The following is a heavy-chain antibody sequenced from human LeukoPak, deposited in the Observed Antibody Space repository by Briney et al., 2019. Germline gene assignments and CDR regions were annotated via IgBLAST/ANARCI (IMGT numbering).Heavy chain of an antibody. V-gene: IGHV3-9*01. CDR1: GLNVSSSY. J-gene: IGHJ4*02. CDR3: AKAVTAYSSSNFDY. D-gene: IGHD6-6*01. CDR2: ISWNSGSI. Sequence: PGGSLRLSCAASGLNVSSSYMSWVRQAPGKGLEWVSGISWNSGSIGYADSVKGRFTISRDNAKNSLYLQMNSLRAEDTALYYCAKAVTAYSSSNFDYWGQGTLVTVSS.